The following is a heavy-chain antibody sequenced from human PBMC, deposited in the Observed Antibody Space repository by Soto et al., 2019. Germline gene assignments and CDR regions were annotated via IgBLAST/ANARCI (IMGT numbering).Heavy chain of an antibody. Sequence: GGSLRLSCAASGFTFSSYGMHWVRQAPGKGLEWVAVISYDGSNKYYADSVKGRFTISRGNSKNTLYLQMNSLRAEDTAVYYCAKETFLSSSSEYYYYYYYMDVWGKGTTVTVSS. J-gene: IGHJ6*03. D-gene: IGHD6-6*01. CDR1: GFTFSSYG. CDR2: ISYDGSNK. CDR3: AKETFLSSSSEYYYYYYYMDV. V-gene: IGHV3-30*18.